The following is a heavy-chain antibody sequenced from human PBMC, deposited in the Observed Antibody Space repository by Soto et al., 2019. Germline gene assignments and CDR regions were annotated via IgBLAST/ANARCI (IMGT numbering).Heavy chain of an antibody. CDR1: GFTFSDHD. D-gene: IGHD2-15*01. Sequence: EVQLVESGGGLVQPGGSLRVSCAASGFTFSDHDMHWIRQPAGKGLEWVSSIAAAGDTYYPDYVKGRFTIARDNANNSFYLQMNSLRAGDTAVYYCARTRDGYYGLDVWGQGTKVTVSS. CDR2: IAAAGDT. V-gene: IGHV3-13*01. CDR3: ARTRDGYYGLDV. J-gene: IGHJ6*02.